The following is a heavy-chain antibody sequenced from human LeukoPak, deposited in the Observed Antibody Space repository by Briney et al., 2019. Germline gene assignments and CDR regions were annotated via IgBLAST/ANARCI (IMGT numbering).Heavy chain of an antibody. CDR2: ISYDGSNK. V-gene: IGHV3-30-3*01. D-gene: IGHD2-8*01. Sequence: PGGSLRLSCAASGFTFSSYAMQWVRQAPGKGLEWVAVISYDGSNKYYADSVKGRFTISRDNSKNTLYLQMNSLRAEDTAVYYCARNLHCTNGVCYIYKYYYYGMDVWGQGTTVTVSS. CDR3: ARNLHCTNGVCYIYKYYYYGMDV. CDR1: GFTFSSYA. J-gene: IGHJ6*02.